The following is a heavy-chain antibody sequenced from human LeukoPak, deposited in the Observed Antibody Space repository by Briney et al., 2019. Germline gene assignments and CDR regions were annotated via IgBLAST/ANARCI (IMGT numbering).Heavy chain of an antibody. Sequence: ASVKVSCKASGYTFTGYYMHWVRQAPGQGLEWMGWINPNSGGTNYAQKFQGRVTMTRDTSISTAYMELSGLRSDDTAVYYCAREAYGSRTYGMDVWGQGTTVTVSS. CDR3: AREAYGSRTYGMDV. CDR1: GYTFTGYY. V-gene: IGHV1-2*02. CDR2: INPNSGGT. D-gene: IGHD6-13*01. J-gene: IGHJ6*02.